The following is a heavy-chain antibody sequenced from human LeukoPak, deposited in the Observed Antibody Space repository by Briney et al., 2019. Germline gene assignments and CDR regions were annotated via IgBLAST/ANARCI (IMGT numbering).Heavy chain of an antibody. CDR3: ATGRQLWFRWAYYY. D-gene: IGHD5-18*01. CDR1: GYTLTELS. CDR2: IDPKDGET. J-gene: IGHJ4*02. V-gene: IGHV1-24*01. Sequence: ASVKVSCKVSGYTLTELSMHWVRQAPGKGLEWMGGIDPKDGETIYAQKFQGRVTMTEDTSTDTAYMELSSLRSEDTAVYYCATGRQLWFRWAYYYWGQGTMVTVS.